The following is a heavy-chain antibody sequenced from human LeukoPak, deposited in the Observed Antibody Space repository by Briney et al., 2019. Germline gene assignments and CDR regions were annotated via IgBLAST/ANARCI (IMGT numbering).Heavy chain of an antibody. V-gene: IGHV3-30*18. CDR2: TSFDGSNK. Sequence: PGRSLRLSCVASGFTFSSYVMHWVRQAPGKGLEWVAVTSFDGSNKYYADPVKGRFTISRDNSKNTLYLQMNSLRAEDMAVYYCAKTYYGSSGYWLFDYWGQGTLVTVSS. D-gene: IGHD3-22*01. CDR1: GFTFSSYV. J-gene: IGHJ4*02. CDR3: AKTYYGSSGYWLFDY.